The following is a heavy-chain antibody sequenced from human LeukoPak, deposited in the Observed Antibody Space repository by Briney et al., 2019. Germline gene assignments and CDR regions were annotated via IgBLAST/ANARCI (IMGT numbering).Heavy chain of an antibody. CDR1: GYTLTELS. V-gene: IGHV1-24*01. J-gene: IGHJ4*02. Sequence: ASVKVSCKVSGYTLTELSMHWVRQAPGKGLGWMGGFDPEDGETIYAQKFQGRVTMTEDTSTDTAYMELSSLRSEDTAVYYCATALTIFGVVIRVFDYWGQGTLVTVSS. CDR2: FDPEDGET. CDR3: ATALTIFGVVIRVFDY. D-gene: IGHD3-3*01.